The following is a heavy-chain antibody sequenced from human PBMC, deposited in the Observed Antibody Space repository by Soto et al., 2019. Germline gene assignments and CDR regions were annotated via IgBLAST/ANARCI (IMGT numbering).Heavy chain of an antibody. CDR2: LAYDGSNK. CDR1: GFTFSSYG. CDR3: AKDRELGYCSGGTCYSQPGADTAMVPDY. J-gene: IGHJ4*02. Sequence: QVQLVESGGGVVQPGRSLRLSCAASGFTFSSYGIHWVRQAPGKGLEWVAVLAYDGSNKHYADSVKGRFTISRDNSKNTLYLQMNSLRAEDTAVYYCAKDRELGYCSGGTCYSQPGADTAMVPDYWGQGTLVTVSS. D-gene: IGHD2-15*01. V-gene: IGHV3-30*18.